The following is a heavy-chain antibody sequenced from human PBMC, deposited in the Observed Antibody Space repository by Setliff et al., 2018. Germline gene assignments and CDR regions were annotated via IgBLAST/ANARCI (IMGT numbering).Heavy chain of an antibody. J-gene: IGHJ4*02. D-gene: IGHD6-25*01. CDR3: ARGRIAAALYYFDY. CDR1: GGSISSGYY. CDR2: IYHSGST. Sequence: PSETLSLTCTVSGGSISSGYYWGWIRQPPGKGLEWIGSIYHSGSTYYNPSLKSRVTISVDTSKNQFSLKLSSVTAADTAVYYCARGRIAAALYYFDYWGQGTLVTVSS. V-gene: IGHV4-38-2*02.